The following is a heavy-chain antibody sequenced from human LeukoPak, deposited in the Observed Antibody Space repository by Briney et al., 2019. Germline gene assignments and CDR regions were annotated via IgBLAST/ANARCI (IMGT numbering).Heavy chain of an antibody. CDR1: GGTFSSYA. V-gene: IGHV1-69*10. CDR3: ARARASSTVTTGAFQYYYGMDV. CDR2: IIPIFGIA. J-gene: IGHJ6*02. Sequence: SVKVSCKASGGTFSSYAISWVRQAPGQGLEWMGWIIPIFGIANYAQKFQGRVTITADKSTSTAYMELSSLRSEDTAVYYCARARASSTVTTGAFQYYYGMDVWGQGTTVTVSS. D-gene: IGHD4-11*01.